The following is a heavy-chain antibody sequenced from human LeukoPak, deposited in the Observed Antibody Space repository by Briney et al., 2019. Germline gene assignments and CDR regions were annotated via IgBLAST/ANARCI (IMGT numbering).Heavy chain of an antibody. J-gene: IGHJ3*02. Sequence: GGSLRLSCAASGFTFSTYWMSWVRQAPGKGLEWVANIKHDGSERDYVDSVKGRFTISGDNAKNSLSLHMNSLRAEDTAVYYCAREDYDLLTGYHGDAFDIWGQGTMVTVSS. CDR2: IKHDGSER. D-gene: IGHD3/OR15-3a*01. CDR3: AREDYDLLTGYHGDAFDI. V-gene: IGHV3-7*01. CDR1: GFTFSTYW.